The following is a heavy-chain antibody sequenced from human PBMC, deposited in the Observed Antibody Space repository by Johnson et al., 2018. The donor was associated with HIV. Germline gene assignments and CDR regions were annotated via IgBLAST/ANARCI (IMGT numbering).Heavy chain of an antibody. V-gene: IGHV3-48*03. CDR1: GFTFDDYG. D-gene: IGHD3-22*01. CDR3: GRVADYYDSIAVLNAFDI. CDR2: ISSSGSTI. J-gene: IGHJ3*02. Sequence: MQLVESGGGVVRPGGSLRLSCAASGFTFDDYGMSWVRQAPGKGLEWVSYISSSGSTIYHADSVKGRFTISRDNAKNSLYLQMNSLRAEDTAVYYCGRVADYYDSIAVLNAFDIWGQGTMVTVSS.